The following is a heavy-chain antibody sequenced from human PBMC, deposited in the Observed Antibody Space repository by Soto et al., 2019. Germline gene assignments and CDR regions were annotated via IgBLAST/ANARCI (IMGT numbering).Heavy chain of an antibody. V-gene: IGHV5-51*03. J-gene: IGHJ5*02. CDR1: GYRFGSYW. Sequence: EVQQVQSGAEVKKPGESLKISCKGSGYRFGSYWIGWVRQMPGKGLEWMGIIYPGDSDIRYSPSFQGQVTISADKSISTAYLQWSSLKASDTAMYYCARHRPLAAAGLNWFDPWGQGTLVTVSS. CDR2: IYPGDSDI. CDR3: ARHRPLAAAGLNWFDP. D-gene: IGHD6-13*01.